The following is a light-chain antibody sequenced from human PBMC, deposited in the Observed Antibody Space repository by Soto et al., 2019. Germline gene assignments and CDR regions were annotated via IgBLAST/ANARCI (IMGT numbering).Light chain of an antibody. CDR3: AQGLATPFT. J-gene: IGKJ4*01. Sequence: EIVLGQCPLSLRATXGEPGSIVRRARMKRLHIHGNNYLTWYLQKRAXSPKFXXYLGSNRAYGGPDRFSGSGSGTAFTRTVNRVEAEDVGLYFCAQGLATPFTFGGGTKVDIK. CDR1: MKRLHIHGNNY. V-gene: IGKV2-28*01. CDR2: LGS.